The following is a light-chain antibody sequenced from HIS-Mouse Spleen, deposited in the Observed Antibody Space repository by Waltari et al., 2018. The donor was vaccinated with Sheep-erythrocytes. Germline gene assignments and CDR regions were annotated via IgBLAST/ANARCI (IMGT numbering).Light chain of an antibody. CDR2: DAS. CDR1: QGISSA. CDR3: QQANSFPYT. V-gene: IGKV1-13*02. J-gene: IGKJ2*01. Sequence: AIQLTQSPSSLSASVGDRVTITCRASQGISSAFAWYQQKPGKAPKLLIYDASSLESGVPSRFSGSGSGTDFTLTISSLQPEDFATYYCQQANSFPYTFGQGTKLEIK.